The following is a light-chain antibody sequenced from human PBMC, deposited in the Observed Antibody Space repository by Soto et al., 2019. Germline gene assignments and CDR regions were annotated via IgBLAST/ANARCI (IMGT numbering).Light chain of an antibody. CDR1: RSNIGRST. V-gene: IGLV1-44*01. Sequence: QSVLTQPPSTSGTPGPRVTISCSGSRSNIGRSTVNWYQQLPGTAPKVLVYSTNQRPSGVPDRFSGSKSGTSASLAISGLQSEDEADYYCAAWDDTLSVWVFGGGTKVTVL. CDR2: STN. CDR3: AAWDDTLSVWV. J-gene: IGLJ3*02.